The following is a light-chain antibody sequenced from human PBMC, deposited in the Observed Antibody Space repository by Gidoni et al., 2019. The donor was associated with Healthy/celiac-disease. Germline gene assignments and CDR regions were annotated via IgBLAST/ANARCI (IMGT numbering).Light chain of an antibody. V-gene: IGLV2-14*01. CDR2: DVS. J-gene: IGLJ1*01. CDR3: SSYTSSSTRV. CDR1: SSAVGGYNY. Sequence: QSALTQHASVPGPPGTSITISCTGTSSAVGGYNYVSWYQQHPGKAPKLMIYDVSNRPSGVSNRFSGSKSRNTASLTISGLQAEDEADYYCSSYTSSSTRVFGTGTKVTVL.